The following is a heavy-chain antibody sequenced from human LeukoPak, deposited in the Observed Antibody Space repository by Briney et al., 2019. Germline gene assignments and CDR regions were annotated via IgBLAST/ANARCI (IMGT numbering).Heavy chain of an antibody. V-gene: IGHV3-21*01. CDR2: ISSSSSYI. CDR3: ARDSSGHYGMDV. J-gene: IGHJ6*02. D-gene: IGHD6-19*01. Sequence: GGSLRLSCAASGFTFSSYSMNWVRQAPGKGLEWVSSISSSSSYIYYADSVKGRFTISRENAKNSLYLQMNSLRAEDTAVYYCARDSSGHYGMDVWGQGTTVTVSS. CDR1: GFTFSSYS.